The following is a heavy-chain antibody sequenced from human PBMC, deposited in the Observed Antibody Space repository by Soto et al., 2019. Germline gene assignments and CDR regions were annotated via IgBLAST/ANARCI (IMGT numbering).Heavy chain of an antibody. V-gene: IGHV3-23*01. CDR2: IGGSGGNR. CDR3: ARVASDYINSVDH. J-gene: IGHJ4*02. CDR1: GFTFNAYA. D-gene: IGHD4-4*01. Sequence: DVQLLESGGGLVQPGGSLRLSCAASGFTFNAYAMTWVRPAPGKGLEWVSAIGGSGGNRYYAGSVRGRFTISRDNSKDTVDLQMNSLRVEDTAVYYCARVASDYINSVDHWGQGILVSVSS.